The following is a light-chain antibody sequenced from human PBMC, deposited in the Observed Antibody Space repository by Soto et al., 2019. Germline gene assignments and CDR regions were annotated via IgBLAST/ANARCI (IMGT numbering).Light chain of an antibody. J-gene: IGKJ2*01. CDR1: QTVSSTY. CDR3: QLYGSSPLYS. Sequence: EIVLTQSPGTLSLSPGERATLSCRTSQTVSSTYLAWYQQKRGQAPRLLIYGTSNRATGIPDRFSGSGSGTDLTLAISRLEPEDFAVYHCQLYGSSPLYSLAQGTELEIK. V-gene: IGKV3-20*01. CDR2: GTS.